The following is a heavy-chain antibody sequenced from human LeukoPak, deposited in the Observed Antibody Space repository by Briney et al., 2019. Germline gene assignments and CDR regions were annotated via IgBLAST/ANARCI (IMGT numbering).Heavy chain of an antibody. D-gene: IGHD3-3*01. CDR3: ARRRFWSGSSYFDY. CDR2: IYHSGST. CDR1: GYSISSGYY. J-gene: IGHJ4*02. Sequence: SETLSLTCAVSGYSISSGYYWGWIRQPPGKGLEWIGSIYHSGSTYYNPSLKSRVTISVDTSKNQFSLKLSSVTAADTAVYYCARRRFWSGSSYFDYWCQGTLVTVPS. V-gene: IGHV4-38-2*01.